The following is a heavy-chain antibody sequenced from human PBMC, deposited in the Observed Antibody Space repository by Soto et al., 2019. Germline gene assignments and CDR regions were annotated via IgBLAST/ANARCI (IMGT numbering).Heavy chain of an antibody. J-gene: IGHJ4*02. Sequence: ASVKLSFKVSGYSLTDLSLHWLRQAPGKRFEWMGAFDPEDGETTYAQSLQGRVTMTADTSEDTAYMELSSLMSEDTALYYCVTDSIVSGSYVFNFWGQGTLVTVSS. D-gene: IGHD3-22*01. CDR1: GYSLTDLS. CDR2: FDPEDGET. V-gene: IGHV1-24*01. CDR3: VTDSIVSGSYVFNF.